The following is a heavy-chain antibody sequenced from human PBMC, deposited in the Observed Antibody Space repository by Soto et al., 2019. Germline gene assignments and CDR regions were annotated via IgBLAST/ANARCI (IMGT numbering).Heavy chain of an antibody. J-gene: IGHJ5*02. Sequence: PSETLSLTCTVSGGSISSYYWSWIRQPPGKGLEWIGYIYYSGSTNYNPSLKSRVTISVDTSKNQFSLKLSSVTAADTSVYYCARLKKQQLAPNWFDPWGQGTLVTVSS. CDR3: ARLKKQQLAPNWFDP. V-gene: IGHV4-59*08. D-gene: IGHD6-13*01. CDR1: GGSISSYY. CDR2: IYYSGST.